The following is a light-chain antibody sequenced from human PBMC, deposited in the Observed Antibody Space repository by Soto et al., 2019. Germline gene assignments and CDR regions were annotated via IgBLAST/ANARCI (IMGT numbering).Light chain of an antibody. CDR3: QQYNNWPT. CDR1: QSVSYTY. Sequence: EIVLTQSPGTLSLSPGERATLSCRASQSVSYTYLAWYQQKPGQPPRLLIYGASFEATGIPDRFSGSGSGTDFTLTISSLQSEDFAVYYCQQYNNWPTFGQGTKVDIK. J-gene: IGKJ1*01. V-gene: IGKV3-20*01. CDR2: GAS.